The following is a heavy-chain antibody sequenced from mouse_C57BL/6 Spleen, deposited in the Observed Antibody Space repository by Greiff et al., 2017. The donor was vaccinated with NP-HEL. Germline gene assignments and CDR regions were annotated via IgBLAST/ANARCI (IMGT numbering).Heavy chain of an antibody. CDR3: ARGGHYYGSSPFAY. D-gene: IGHD1-1*01. CDR1: GYSITSGYD. Sequence: EVKLMESGPGMVKPSQSLSLTCTVTGYSITSGYDWHWLRHFPGNKLEWMGYISYSGSTNYNPSLKSRISITHDTSKNHFFLKLNSVTTEDTATYYCARGGHYYGSSPFAYWGQGTLVTVSA. V-gene: IGHV3-1*01. J-gene: IGHJ3*01. CDR2: ISYSGST.